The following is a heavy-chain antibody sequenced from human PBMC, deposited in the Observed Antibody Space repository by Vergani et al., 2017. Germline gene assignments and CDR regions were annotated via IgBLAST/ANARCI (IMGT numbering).Heavy chain of an antibody. CDR2: IYHSGST. CDR3: ARLTYCSSTSCYAPLEVYGMDV. Sequence: QVQLQESGPGLVKPSETLSLTCTVSGYSISSGYYWGWIRQPPGKGLEWIGSIYHSGSTSYNPSLKSRVTISVDTSKNQFSLKRSSVTAADTAVYYCARLTYCSSTSCYAPLEVYGMDVWGQGTTVTVSS. CDR1: GYSISSGYY. J-gene: IGHJ6*02. V-gene: IGHV4-38-2*02. D-gene: IGHD2-2*01.